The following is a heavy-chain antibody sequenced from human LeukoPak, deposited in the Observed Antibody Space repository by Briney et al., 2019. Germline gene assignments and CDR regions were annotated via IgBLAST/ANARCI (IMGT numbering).Heavy chain of an antibody. CDR2: ISYDGSNK. J-gene: IGHJ4*02. Sequence: GGSLRLSCAASGFTFSSYAMHWVRQAPGKGLEWVAVISYDGSNKYYADSVKGRFTISRDNSKNTLYLQMNSLRAEDTAVYYCAKVWHDSSGWGQGTLVTVSS. D-gene: IGHD3-22*01. CDR3: AKVWHDSSG. CDR1: GFTFSSYA. V-gene: IGHV3-30*04.